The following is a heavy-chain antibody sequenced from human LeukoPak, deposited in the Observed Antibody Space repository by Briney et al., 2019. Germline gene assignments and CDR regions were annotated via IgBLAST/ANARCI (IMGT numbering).Heavy chain of an antibody. J-gene: IGHJ6*02. Sequence: PSETLSLTCTVSGGSISSYYWSWIRQPPGKGLEWIGYIYCSGSTNYNPSLKSRVTISVDTSKNQFSLKLSSVTAADTAVYYCARQAASNWIQDYYYYGMDVWGQGTTVTVSS. V-gene: IGHV4-59*08. CDR3: ARQAASNWIQDYYYYGMDV. D-gene: IGHD1-1*01. CDR2: IYCSGST. CDR1: GGSISSYY.